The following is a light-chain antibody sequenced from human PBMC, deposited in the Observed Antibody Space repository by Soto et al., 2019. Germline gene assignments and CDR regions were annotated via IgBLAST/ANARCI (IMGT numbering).Light chain of an antibody. CDR2: QVS. Sequence: DVVMTQSPLSLPVTLGQPASISCRSSQGLLHSNGDTFLSWFQQRPGQSPRRLIYQVSNRDSGVPDRFSGSVSGTEFTLTISRVEAEDVGIYNCMQGTHWPYTFGQGTKLEI. CDR3: MQGTHWPYT. V-gene: IGKV2-30*02. J-gene: IGKJ2*01. CDR1: QGLLHSNGDTF.